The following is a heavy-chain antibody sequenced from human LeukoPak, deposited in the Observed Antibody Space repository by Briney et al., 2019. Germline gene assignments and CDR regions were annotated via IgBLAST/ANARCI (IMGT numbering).Heavy chain of an antibody. Sequence: SETLSLTCTVSGGSISSGDYYWSWIRQPPGKGLEWIGYIYYSGSTYYNQSLKSRVTISVDTSKNQFSLKLSSVTAADTAVYYCARSIAAAAHFDYWGQGTLVTVSS. V-gene: IGHV4-30-4*01. CDR2: IYYSGST. D-gene: IGHD6-13*01. J-gene: IGHJ4*02. CDR1: GGSISSGDYY. CDR3: ARSIAAAAHFDY.